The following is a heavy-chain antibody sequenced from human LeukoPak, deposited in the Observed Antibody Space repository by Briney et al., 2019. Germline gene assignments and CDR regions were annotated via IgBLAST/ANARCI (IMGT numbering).Heavy chain of an antibody. Sequence: GSSVKVSCKASGGTFSSYAISWVRQAPGQGLEWMGGIIPIFGTANYAQKFQGRVTITADESTSTAYMELRSLRSDDAAVYYCARSPPADNSGLGPWGQGTLVTVSS. CDR2: IIPIFGTA. V-gene: IGHV1-69*01. J-gene: IGHJ5*02. CDR3: ARSPPADNSGLGP. CDR1: GGTFSSYA. D-gene: IGHD6-19*01.